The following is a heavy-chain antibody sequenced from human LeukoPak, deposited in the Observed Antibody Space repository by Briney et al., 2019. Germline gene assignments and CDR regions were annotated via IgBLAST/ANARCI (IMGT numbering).Heavy chain of an antibody. CDR1: GFTVSSNY. CDR2: IRYDGSNK. D-gene: IGHD2-21*01. CDR3: AKDFSYSQDY. J-gene: IGHJ4*02. V-gene: IGHV3-30*02. Sequence: GGSLRLSCAASGFTVSSNYMSWVRQAPGKGLVWVSFIRYDGSNKYYADSVKGRFTISRDNSKNTLYLQMNSLKTEDTAVYYCAKDFSYSQDYWGQGTLVTVSS.